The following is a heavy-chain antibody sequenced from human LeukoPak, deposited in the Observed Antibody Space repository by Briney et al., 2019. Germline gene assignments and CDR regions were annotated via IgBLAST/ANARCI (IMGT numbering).Heavy chain of an antibody. CDR1: GFTFSSYS. D-gene: IGHD3-22*01. CDR3: ARDWKDSSGYYYESGYYGMDV. V-gene: IGHV3-48*04. CDR2: ISSSSSTI. Sequence: GGSLRLSCAASGFTFSSYSMNWVRQAPGKGLEWVSYISSSSSTIYYADSVKGRFTISRDNAKNSLYLQMNSLRAEDTAVYYCARDWKDSSGYYYESGYYGMDVWGQGTTVTVSS. J-gene: IGHJ6*02.